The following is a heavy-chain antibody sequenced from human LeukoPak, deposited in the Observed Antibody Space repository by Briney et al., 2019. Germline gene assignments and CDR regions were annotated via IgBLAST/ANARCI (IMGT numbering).Heavy chain of an antibody. CDR3: GGETLAPSGVKYFHH. D-gene: IGHD3-16*02. J-gene: IGHJ1*01. CDR2: IIPTFGST. CDR1: GGTLSRYG. V-gene: IGHV1-69*05. Sequence: GSSVKVSCKASGGTLSRYGINWVRQAPGQGLEWMGRIIPTFGSTNYAQNFQGRVTITTDESTTTAYMEVTSLTSEDTAVYYCGGETLAPSGVKYFHHWGQGTLVTVSS.